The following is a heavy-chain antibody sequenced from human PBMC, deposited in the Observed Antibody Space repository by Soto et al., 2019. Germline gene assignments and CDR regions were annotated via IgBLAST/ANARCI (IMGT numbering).Heavy chain of an antibody. CDR2: INHSGST. D-gene: IGHD2-8*02. CDR3: ARDKITGLFDY. CDR1: GGSISNYY. J-gene: IGHJ4*02. Sequence: SETLCLTCTVSGGSISNYYWSWIRQPPGKGLEWIAEINHSGSTNYNPSLKSRVTISVDTSKNQFSLKLTSVTAADTAVYYCARDKITGLFDYWGQGTLVTVSS. V-gene: IGHV4-34*01.